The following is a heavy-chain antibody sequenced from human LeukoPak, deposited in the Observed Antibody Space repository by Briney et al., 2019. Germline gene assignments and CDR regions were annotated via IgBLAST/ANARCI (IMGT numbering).Heavy chain of an antibody. CDR3: AKLGGDYDPWSGYLNWFDS. CDR1: ERTFTNYP. V-gene: IGHV3-23*01. J-gene: IGHJ5*01. D-gene: IGHD3-3*01. Sequence: PGGSLRLSCVVSERTFTNYPMSWVRQAPGKGLEWVAAINSRGDGAFYGDSVKGRFTISRDNSKKTVFLQMNSLRADDTALYYCAKLGGDYDPWSGYLNWFDSWGLGTLVIVSS. CDR2: INSRGDGA.